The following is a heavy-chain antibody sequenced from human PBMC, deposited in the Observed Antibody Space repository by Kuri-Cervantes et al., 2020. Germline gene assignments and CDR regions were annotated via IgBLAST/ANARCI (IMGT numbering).Heavy chain of an antibody. CDR2: MNPNSGNT. J-gene: IGHJ6*02. Sequence: ASVKVSCKASGYAFTSYDINWVRQASGQGLEWMGWMNPNSGNTGYAQKFQGRVTMTTDTSTSTAYMELRSLRSGDTAVYYCARNGMDVWGQGTTVTVSS. CDR3: ARNGMDV. V-gene: IGHV1-8*01. CDR1: GYAFTSYD.